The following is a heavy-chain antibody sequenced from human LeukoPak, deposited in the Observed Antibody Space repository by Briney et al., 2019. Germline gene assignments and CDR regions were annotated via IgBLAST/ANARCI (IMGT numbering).Heavy chain of an antibody. J-gene: IGHJ3*02. CDR2: INPNSGGT. CDR3: AGLVDTAMVLSIDI. Sequence: ASVKVSCKASGYTFTGYYMHWVRQAPGQGLEWMGRINPNSGGTNYAQKFQGRVTMTRDTSISTAYMELSRLRSDDTAVYYCAGLVDTAMVLSIDIWGQGTMVTVS. D-gene: IGHD5-18*01. CDR1: GYTFTGYY. V-gene: IGHV1-2*06.